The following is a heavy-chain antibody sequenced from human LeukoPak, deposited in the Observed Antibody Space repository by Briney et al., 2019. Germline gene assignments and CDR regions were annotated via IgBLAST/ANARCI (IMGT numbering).Heavy chain of an antibody. CDR1: GGSISSSSYY. D-gene: IGHD3-10*01. CDR3: ASSSYYGSGSSIDY. CDR2: IYYSGST. Sequence: PSETLSLTCTVSGGSISSSSYYWGWIRQPPGKGLEWIGSIYYSGSTYYNPSLKSRVTISVDTSKNQFSLELSSVTAADTAVYYCASSSYYGSGSSIDYWGQGTLVTVSS. J-gene: IGHJ4*02. V-gene: IGHV4-39*07.